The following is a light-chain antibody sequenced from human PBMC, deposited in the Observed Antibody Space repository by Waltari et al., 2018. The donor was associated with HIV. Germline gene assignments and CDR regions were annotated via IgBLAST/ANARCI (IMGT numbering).Light chain of an antibody. Sequence: QSLLTQPPSMSGAPRQRVTIPCTGSSSNIGAGDDAPWYQQLPGTAPKLLMYDTYKRPSGVPDRFSGSKSGPSASLVITGLQPEDEADYYCQSYDSSLRNYVFGTGTKVTFI. V-gene: IGLV1-40*01. J-gene: IGLJ1*01. CDR2: DTY. CDR3: QSYDSSLRNYV. CDR1: SSNIGAGDD.